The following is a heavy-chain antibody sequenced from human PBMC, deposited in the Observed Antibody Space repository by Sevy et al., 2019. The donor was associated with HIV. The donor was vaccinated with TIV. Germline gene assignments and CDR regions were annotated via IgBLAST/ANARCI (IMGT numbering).Heavy chain of an antibody. CDR3: ALERLSSAVAEYFHN. Sequence: GGSLRLSCAASGFTFNFFSMHWVRQAPGKGLEWVATISFDGSNEQYADSVKGRFTISRDNSKSSLFLQMNNLRADDSAVYYCALERLSSAVAEYFHNWGQGTLVTVSS. CDR2: ISFDGSNE. D-gene: IGHD1-1*01. V-gene: IGHV3-30-3*01. CDR1: GFTFNFFS. J-gene: IGHJ1*01.